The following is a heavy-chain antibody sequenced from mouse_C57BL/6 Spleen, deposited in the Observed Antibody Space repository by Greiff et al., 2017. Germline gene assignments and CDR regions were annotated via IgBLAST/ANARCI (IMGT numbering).Heavy chain of an antibody. Sequence: VQLQQSGAELARPGASVKLSCKASGYTFTSYGISWVKQRTGQGLEWIGEIYPRSGNTYYNEKFKGKATLTAEKSSSTAYMELRSLTSEDSAVXFSATPMVTTRDLAYWGQGTLVTVSA. CDR1: GYTFTSYG. CDR3: ATPMVTTRDLAY. V-gene: IGHV1-81*01. J-gene: IGHJ3*01. D-gene: IGHD2-2*01. CDR2: IYPRSGNT.